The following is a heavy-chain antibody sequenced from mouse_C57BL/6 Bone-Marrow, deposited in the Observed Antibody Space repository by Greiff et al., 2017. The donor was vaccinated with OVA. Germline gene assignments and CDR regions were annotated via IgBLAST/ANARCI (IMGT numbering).Heavy chain of an antibody. D-gene: IGHD1-2*01. CDR1: GYAFSNSW. CDR2: IYPGDGDT. V-gene: IGHV1-82*01. CDR3: ARRVLRPYWYFDV. J-gene: IGHJ1*03. Sequence: QVQLQQSGPELVKPGASVKISCMASGYAFSNSWMNWVKQRPGKGLEWIGRIYPGDGDTNYNGKFKGKATLTADKSSTTAYMQLSSLTSEDSAVYFCARRVLRPYWYFDVWGTGTTVTVSS.